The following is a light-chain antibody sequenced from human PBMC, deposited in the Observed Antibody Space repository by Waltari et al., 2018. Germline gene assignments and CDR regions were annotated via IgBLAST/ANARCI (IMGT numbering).Light chain of an antibody. CDR3: QQYNNWPRRT. CDR1: QSVSSN. Sequence: EIVMTQSPATLSVSPGERATLSCRASQSVSSNLAWYQHKPGQAPRLLIYGASTRATGFPARFSGSGSGTEFTLTISSLQSEDFAVYYCQQYNNWPRRTFVQGTKVEIK. V-gene: IGKV3-15*01. CDR2: GAS. J-gene: IGKJ2*01.